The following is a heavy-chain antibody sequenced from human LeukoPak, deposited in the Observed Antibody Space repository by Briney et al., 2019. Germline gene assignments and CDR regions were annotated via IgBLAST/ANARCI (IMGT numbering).Heavy chain of an antibody. CDR1: GFTFSSYS. CDR2: ISSSSSYI. D-gene: IGHD6-19*01. CDR3: ARDLGLIAVAGTSDY. Sequence: PGGSLRLSCAASGFTFSSYSMNWVRQAPGKGLEWVSSISSSSSYIYYADSVKGRFTISRDSAKNSLYLQMNSLRAEDTAVYYCARDLGLIAVAGTSDYWGQGTLVTVSS. V-gene: IGHV3-21*01. J-gene: IGHJ4*02.